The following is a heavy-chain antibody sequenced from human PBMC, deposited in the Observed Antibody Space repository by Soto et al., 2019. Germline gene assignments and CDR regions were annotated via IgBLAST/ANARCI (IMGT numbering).Heavy chain of an antibody. D-gene: IGHD6-19*01. CDR3: ARPLGVAGTKGSESNNWFDP. V-gene: IGHV4-39*01. CDR1: GGSISSSSYY. CDR2: IYYSGST. J-gene: IGHJ5*02. Sequence: PSETLSLTCTVSGGSISSSSYYWGWIRQPPGKGLEWIGSIYYSGSTYYNPSLKSRVTISVDTSKNQFSLKLSSVTAADTAVYYCARPLGVAGTKGSESNNWFDPWGQGTLVTVSS.